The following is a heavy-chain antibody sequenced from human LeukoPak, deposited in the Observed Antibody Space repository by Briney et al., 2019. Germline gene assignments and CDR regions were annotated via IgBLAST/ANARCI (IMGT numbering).Heavy chain of an antibody. V-gene: IGHV1-46*01. J-gene: IGHJ5*02. D-gene: IGHD4-11*01. Sequence: ASVKVSSKASGYTFTSYYMHWVRQAPGQGLEWMGIINPSGGSTSYAQKFQGRVTMTRDMSTSTVYMELSSLRSEDTAVYYCARGPTTVRNPLNWFDPWGQGTLVTVSS. CDR2: INPSGGST. CDR3: ARGPTTVRNPLNWFDP. CDR1: GYTFTSYY.